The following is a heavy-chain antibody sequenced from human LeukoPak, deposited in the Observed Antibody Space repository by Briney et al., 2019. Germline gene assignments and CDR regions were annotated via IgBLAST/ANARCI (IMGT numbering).Heavy chain of an antibody. Sequence: PGGSLRLSCAASGFTFSSCAMSWVRQAPGKGLEWVSSIRGGGVNIQYAVSVKGRFTISRDNSNNTLHLQMNRLRVEDTAVYYCAKEFFGSGNYFNGVFDSWGQGALVTVSS. CDR2: IRGGGVNI. D-gene: IGHD3-10*01. V-gene: IGHV3-23*01. CDR1: GFTFSSCA. CDR3: AKEFFGSGNYFNGVFDS. J-gene: IGHJ4*02.